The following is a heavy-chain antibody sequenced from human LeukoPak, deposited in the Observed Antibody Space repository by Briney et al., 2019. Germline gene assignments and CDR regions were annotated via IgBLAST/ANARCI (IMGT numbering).Heavy chain of an antibody. CDR1: GYTLTELS. CDR2: FDPEDGET. CDR3: ATHYQLLYLCYFDY. D-gene: IGHD2-2*02. Sequence: ASVKVSCKVSGYTLTELSMHWVRQAPGKGLEWMGGFDPEDGETIYAQKFQGRATMTEDTSTDTAYMELSSLRSEDTAVYYCATHYQLLYLCYFDYWGQGTLVTVSS. V-gene: IGHV1-24*01. J-gene: IGHJ4*02.